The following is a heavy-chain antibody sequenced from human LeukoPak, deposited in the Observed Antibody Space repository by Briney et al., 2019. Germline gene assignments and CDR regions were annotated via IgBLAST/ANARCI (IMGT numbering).Heavy chain of an antibody. V-gene: IGHV4-59*08. D-gene: IGHD6-19*01. CDR2: IYYSGST. CDR3: ARHFTNTGAGPYFDY. Sequence: PESLSLTPTVSLGSTSSYYWSSIRPPPGPGVKWSGYIYYSGSTNYNPSLKSRVTITVDTSKNQYSLKLSSVTAADTAVYYCARHFTNTGAGPYFDYWGQGTLVTVSS. J-gene: IGHJ4*02. CDR1: LGSTSSYY.